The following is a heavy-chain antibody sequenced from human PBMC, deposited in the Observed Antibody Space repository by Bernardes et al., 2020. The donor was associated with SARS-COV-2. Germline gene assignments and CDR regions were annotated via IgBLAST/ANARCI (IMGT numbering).Heavy chain of an antibody. Sequence: GGSLRLTCVASGFAFSDFGMSWVRVAPGKGLEWVSTLNTDGENTHYADSVKGRFTISRDNSKNMLYLQMNSLRAEDTAVYYCANDAGVDVFFDYWGQGTLVTVSS. V-gene: IGHV3-23*01. D-gene: IGHD7-27*01. CDR1: GFAFSDFG. CDR3: ANDAGVDVFFDY. CDR2: LNTDGENT. J-gene: IGHJ4*02.